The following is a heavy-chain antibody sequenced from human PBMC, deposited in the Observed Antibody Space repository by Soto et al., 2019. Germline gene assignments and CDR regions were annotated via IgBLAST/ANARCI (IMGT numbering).Heavy chain of an antibody. CDR2: ISYDGSNK. Sequence: LRLSCVASGFRVSIYGVYWVRQAPGKGLEWVAAISYDGSNKYYVDSVRGRFTISRDNSKNTVYLQMNSLRAEDTAVYYCAKPYSGSPPKNFDYWGQGTLVTVSS. V-gene: IGHV3-30*18. CDR3: AKPYSGSPPKNFDY. J-gene: IGHJ4*01. D-gene: IGHD1-26*01. CDR1: GFRVSIYG.